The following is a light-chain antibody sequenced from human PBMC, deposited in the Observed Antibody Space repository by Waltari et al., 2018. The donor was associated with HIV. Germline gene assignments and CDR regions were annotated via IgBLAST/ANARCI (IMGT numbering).Light chain of an antibody. V-gene: IGKV3-15*01. CDR1: QNINTH. CDR2: GAS. J-gene: IGKJ4*01. CDR3: QQYNDWPLT. Sequence: VMTQSPDTLSVSPGERVPLSCTSSQNINTHLAWFQQKPGQSPSLLIYGASTRTSGTPVTFSASGSGTAFTLTISSLQSEEFAIYYCQQYNDWPLTFGGGTKVDIK.